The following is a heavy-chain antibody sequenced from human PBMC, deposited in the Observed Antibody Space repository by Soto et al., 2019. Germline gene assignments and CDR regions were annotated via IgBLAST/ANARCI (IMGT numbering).Heavy chain of an antibody. J-gene: IGHJ4*02. CDR3: AASSAIAAAGYFKF. CDR1: GDLFNNHA. D-gene: IGHD6-13*01. V-gene: IGHV1-69*01. Sequence: QVQLVQSGAEVKEPGSSVKVSCKASGDLFNNHAFNWVRQAPGQGLEWMGRISPLFSTTNYAQKFQGRVTIGADELTTIVYLEVNNLESYDTAMYYCAASSAIAAAGYFKFWGQGALGTVSP. CDR2: ISPLFSTT.